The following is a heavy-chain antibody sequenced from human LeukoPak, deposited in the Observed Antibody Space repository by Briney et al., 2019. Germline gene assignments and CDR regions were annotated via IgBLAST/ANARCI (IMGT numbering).Heavy chain of an antibody. CDR1: GFTFSSYG. CDR3: ARMAYYYDSSGYYPTTFDY. D-gene: IGHD3-22*01. CDR2: IWYDGSNK. V-gene: IGHV3-33*01. J-gene: IGHJ4*02. Sequence: GGSLRLSCAASGFTFSSYGMHWVRQAPGKGLEWVAVIWYDGSNKYYADSVKGRFTISRDNSKNTLYLQMNSLRAEDTAVYYCARMAYYYDSSGYYPTTFDYWGQGTLVTVSS.